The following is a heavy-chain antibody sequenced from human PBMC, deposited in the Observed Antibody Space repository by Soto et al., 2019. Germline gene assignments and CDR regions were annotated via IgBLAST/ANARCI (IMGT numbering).Heavy chain of an antibody. D-gene: IGHD6-13*01. CDR3: ARGSSSWYYYYYYMDV. CDR2: IKQDGSEK. J-gene: IGHJ6*03. CDR1: GFTFSSYW. Sequence: GESLKISCAASGFTFSSYWMSWVRQAPGKGLEWVANIKQDGSEKYYVDSVKGRFTISRDNAKNSLYLQMNSLRAEDTAVYYCARGSSSWYYYYYYMDVWGKGTTVTVSS. V-gene: IGHV3-7*04.